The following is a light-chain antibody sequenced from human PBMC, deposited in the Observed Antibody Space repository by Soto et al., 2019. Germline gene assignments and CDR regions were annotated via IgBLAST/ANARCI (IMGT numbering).Light chain of an antibody. CDR1: QSVRNN. Sequence: EIVMTQSPATLSVSPGERATLSCRASQSVRNNLAWYQQKPVQAPRLVIYGASTRATGVPARFSGSGFETEFTFTISSLQSEDFAVYYCQQYNNWPPITFGQGTRLEIK. J-gene: IGKJ5*01. CDR3: QQYNNWPPIT. V-gene: IGKV3-15*01. CDR2: GAS.